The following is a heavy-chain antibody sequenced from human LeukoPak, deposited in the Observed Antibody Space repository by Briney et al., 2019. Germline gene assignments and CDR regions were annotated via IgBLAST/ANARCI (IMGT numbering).Heavy chain of an antibody. J-gene: IGHJ1*01. Sequence: GGSLRLSCAASGFTFSSYWMSWVRQAPGKGLEWVAIIKQDGSEIYYVDSVKGRFTISRDNAKNSLFLQMSSLRADDTAVYYCVRDSSTWSWAEYFHHWGQGTLVTVSS. CDR3: VRDSSTWSWAEYFHH. CDR1: GFTFSSYW. D-gene: IGHD6-13*01. CDR2: IKQDGSEI. V-gene: IGHV3-7*01.